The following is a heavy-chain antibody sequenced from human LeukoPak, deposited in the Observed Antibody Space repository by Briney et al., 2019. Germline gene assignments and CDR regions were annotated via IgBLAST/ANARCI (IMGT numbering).Heavy chain of an antibody. CDR2: MNPNFGTA. D-gene: IGHD3-3*01. Sequence: SVKVSCKASGGTFSSYAISWVRQAPGQGLEWMGGMNPNFGTANYAQKFQGRVTITADESTSTAYMELSSLRSEDTAVYYCARWADWSGYYEGYFDYWGQGTLVTVSS. CDR1: GGTFSSYA. V-gene: IGHV1-69*01. J-gene: IGHJ4*02. CDR3: ARWADWSGYYEGYFDY.